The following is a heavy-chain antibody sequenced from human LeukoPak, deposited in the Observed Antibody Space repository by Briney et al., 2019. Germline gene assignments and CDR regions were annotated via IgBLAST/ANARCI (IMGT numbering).Heavy chain of an antibody. Sequence: PGGSLRLSCAASGITVNTNYMSWVRQAPGKGLEWVSNVFSDGRTFYADSVKGRFTISRDSSKNSIFLQMNSLRAEDTAVYYCARGDFGYWGQGTLVTVSS. V-gene: IGHV3-53*01. CDR3: ARGDFGY. CDR1: GITVNTNY. CDR2: VFSDGRT. J-gene: IGHJ4*02.